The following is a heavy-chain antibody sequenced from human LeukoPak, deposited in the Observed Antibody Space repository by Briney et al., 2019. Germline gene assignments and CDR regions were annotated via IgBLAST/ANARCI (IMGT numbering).Heavy chain of an antibody. J-gene: IGHJ4*02. Sequence: PGGSLRLSCVASGFTFSTYGMNWFRQVPGKGLEWVSYISSSSNTIYYADSVKGRFTISRDNAKNSLYLQMNSLRDEDTAVYYCARESVHDYWGQGTLVTVSS. CDR1: GFTFSTYG. CDR2: ISSSSNTI. V-gene: IGHV3-48*02. CDR3: ARESVHDY.